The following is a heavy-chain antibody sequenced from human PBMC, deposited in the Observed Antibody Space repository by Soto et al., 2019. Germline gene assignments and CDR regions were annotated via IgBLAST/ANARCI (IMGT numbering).Heavy chain of an antibody. D-gene: IGHD3-10*01. CDR1: GFPFTYYG. Sequence: ESGGGVVQPGRALRLSCAASGFPFTYYGMHWVREGPDKGLDWVAIISYDGSDKYYEDSVKGRFTISRDNSKNTLYLQMNSLRHEDTAGYYCVGGQYYFDYRGQGTLVIVSS. CDR3: VGGQYYFDY. V-gene: IGHV3-30*03. J-gene: IGHJ4*02. CDR2: ISYDGSDK.